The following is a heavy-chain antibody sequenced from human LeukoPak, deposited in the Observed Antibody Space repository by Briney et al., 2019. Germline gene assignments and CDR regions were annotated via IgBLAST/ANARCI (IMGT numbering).Heavy chain of an antibody. V-gene: IGHV3-21*01. J-gene: IGHJ4*02. CDR2: ISSSSSYI. CDR1: GFTFSSYI. Sequence: GGSLRLSCAASGFTFSSYIMNWVRQAPGKGLEWVSSISSSSSYIYYADSVKGRFTISRDNAKNSLYLQMNSLRAEDTAVYYCARDRLVATVFDYWGQGTLVTVSS. CDR3: ARDRLVATVFDY. D-gene: IGHD5-12*01.